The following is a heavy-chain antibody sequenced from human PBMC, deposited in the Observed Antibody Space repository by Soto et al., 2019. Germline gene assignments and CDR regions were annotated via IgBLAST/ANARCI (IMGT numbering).Heavy chain of an antibody. J-gene: IGHJ4*02. CDR2: ISAYNGNT. CDR1: GYTFTSYG. V-gene: IGHV1-18*01. Sequence: ASVKVSCKASGYTFTSYGISWVRQAPGQGLEWMGWISAYNGNTNYAQKLQGRVTMTTDTSTSTAYMELRSLRSDDTAVNYLARDRYHCSGGSCFAGYWGQGTLVTVSS. CDR3: ARDRYHCSGGSCFAGY. D-gene: IGHD2-15*01.